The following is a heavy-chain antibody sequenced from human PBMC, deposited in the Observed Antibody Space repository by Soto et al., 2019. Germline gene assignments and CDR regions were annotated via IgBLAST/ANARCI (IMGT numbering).Heavy chain of an antibody. CDR2: IDPSDSYT. D-gene: IGHD6-6*01. J-gene: IGHJ3*02. V-gene: IGHV5-10-1*01. CDR3: AREYSSSAPDAFDI. Sequence: GESLKISCKGSGYSFTSYWISWVRQMPGKGLEWMGRIDPSDSYTNYSPSFQGHVTISAAKSISTAYLQWSSLKASDTAMYYCAREYSSSAPDAFDIWGQGTMVTVSS. CDR1: GYSFTSYW.